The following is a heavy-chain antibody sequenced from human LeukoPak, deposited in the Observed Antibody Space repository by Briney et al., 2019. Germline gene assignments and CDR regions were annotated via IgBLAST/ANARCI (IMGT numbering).Heavy chain of an antibody. CDR1: GFTFSSYG. J-gene: IGHJ6*02. CDR2: IWYDGSNK. CDR3: ARETVAETQKHYYYYYGMDV. V-gene: IGHV3-33*01. Sequence: PGRSLRLSCAASGFTFSSYGMHWVRQAPGKGLEWVAVIWYDGSNKYYADSVKGRFTISRDNSKNTLYLQMNSLRAEDTAVYYCARETVAETQKHYYYYYGMDVWGQGTTVTVSS. D-gene: IGHD2-15*01.